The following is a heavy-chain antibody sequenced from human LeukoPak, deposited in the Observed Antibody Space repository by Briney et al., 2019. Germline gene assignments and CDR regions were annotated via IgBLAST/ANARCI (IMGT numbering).Heavy chain of an antibody. J-gene: IGHJ4*02. V-gene: IGHV4-34*01. D-gene: IGHD6-13*01. CDR3: ARSPSGAAAGTGGYFDY. CDR1: GGSFSGYY. CDR2: INHSGST. Sequence: SETLSLTCAVYGGSFSGYYWSWIRQPPGKGLEWIGEINHSGSTNYNPSLKSRVTISVDTSKNQFSLKLSSVTAADTAVYYCARSPSGAAAGTGGYFDYWGQGTPVTVSS.